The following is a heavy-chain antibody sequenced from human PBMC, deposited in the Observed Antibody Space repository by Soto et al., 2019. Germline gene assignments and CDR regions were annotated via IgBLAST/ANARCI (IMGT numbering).Heavy chain of an antibody. J-gene: IGHJ5*02. CDR3: ARVSPDYSYGATP. V-gene: IGHV1-2*02. CDR1: GYTFTGYY. D-gene: IGHD5-18*01. Sequence: ASVKVSCKASGYTFTGYYMHWVRQAPGQGLEWMGWINPNSGGTNYAQKFQGRVTMTRDTSISTAYMELSRLRSDDPAVYYCARVSPDYSYGATPWGQGTLVTVSS. CDR2: INPNSGGT.